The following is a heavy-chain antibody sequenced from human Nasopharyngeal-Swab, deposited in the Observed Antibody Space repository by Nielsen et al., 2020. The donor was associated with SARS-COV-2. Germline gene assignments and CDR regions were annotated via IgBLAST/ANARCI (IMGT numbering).Heavy chain of an antibody. V-gene: IGHV4-34*01. CDR1: GGSFSGYY. CDR2: IYHSGST. Sequence: SESLSLTCAVYGGSFSGYYWSWVRQPPGKGLEWIGEIYHSGSTNYNPSLKSRVTISVDKSTNQFSLKLSSVTAADTAVYYCASRYSSGWGAFDIWGQGTMVTVSS. J-gene: IGHJ3*02. D-gene: IGHD6-19*01. CDR3: ASRYSSGWGAFDI.